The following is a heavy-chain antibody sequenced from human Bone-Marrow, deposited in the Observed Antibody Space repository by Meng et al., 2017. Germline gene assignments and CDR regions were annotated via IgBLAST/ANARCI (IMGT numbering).Heavy chain of an antibody. J-gene: IGHJ6*02. Sequence: GGPLRPSCAAPGFTFSGTAMHWARRASGKGLEWIGRIRGKANSYATAYAASIKGRLTISRDDSKNTAYLQMNSLKTEDTAVYYCTRHARSYGMDVWGQGTTVTVSS. CDR3: TRHARSYGMDV. CDR2: IRGKANSYAT. CDR1: GFTFSGTA. D-gene: IGHD6-6*01. V-gene: IGHV3-73*01.